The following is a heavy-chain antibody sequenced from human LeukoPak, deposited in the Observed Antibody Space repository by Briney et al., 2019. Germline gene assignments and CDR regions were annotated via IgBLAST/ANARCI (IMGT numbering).Heavy chain of an antibody. V-gene: IGHV1-69*13. CDR2: IISIFGTA. J-gene: IGHJ5*02. Sequence: WASVKVSCKASGGTFSSYAISWVRQAPGQGLEWMGGIISIFGTANYAQKFQGRVTITADESTSTAYMELSSLRSEDTAVYYCARDTSGIAARPGWFDPWGQGTLVTVSS. CDR1: GGTFSSYA. D-gene: IGHD6-6*01. CDR3: ARDTSGIAARPGWFDP.